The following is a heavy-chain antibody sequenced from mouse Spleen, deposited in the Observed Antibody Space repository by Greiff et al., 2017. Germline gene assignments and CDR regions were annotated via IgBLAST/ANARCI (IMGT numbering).Heavy chain of an antibody. CDR3: ARRGNPNEAWFAY. D-gene: IGHD2-1*01. CDR2: ISSGGSYT. J-gene: IGHJ3*01. Sequence: DVHLVESGGGLVKPGGSLKLSCAASGFTFSSYAMSWVRQTPEKRLEWVATISSGGSYTYYPDSVKGRFTISRDNAKNTLYLQMSSLRSEDTAMYYCARRGNPNEAWFAYWGQGTLVTVSA. CDR1: GFTFSSYA. V-gene: IGHV5-9-3*01.